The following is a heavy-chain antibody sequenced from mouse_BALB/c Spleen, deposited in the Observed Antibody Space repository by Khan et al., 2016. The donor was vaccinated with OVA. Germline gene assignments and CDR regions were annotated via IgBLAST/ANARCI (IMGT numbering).Heavy chain of an antibody. D-gene: IGHD1-2*01. CDR3: ARRNYFGYTFAY. CDR2: ISPGSGDT. Sequence: QVQLQQSGAELARPGASVKLSCKASGYTFTDYYINWVKLRTGQGLEWIGEISPGSGDTYYNERFKGKATLTADKSSRTAYMPLSSMNNADTEVYFCARRNYFGYTFAYWGQGTLVTVSA. J-gene: IGHJ3*01. CDR1: GYTFTDYY. V-gene: IGHV1-77*01.